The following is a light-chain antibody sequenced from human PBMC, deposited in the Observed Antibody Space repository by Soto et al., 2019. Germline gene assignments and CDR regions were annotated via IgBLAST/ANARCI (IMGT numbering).Light chain of an antibody. CDR3: NSYAGTCYV. V-gene: IGLV2-14*01. CDR2: GVS. CDR1: SSDVGAYNY. Sequence: QSALTQPASVSGSPGQAITIPCSGTSSDVGAYNYVSWYQQHPGKAPKLIIYGVSNRPSGVSNRFSGSKSGNTAFLIISGLQAEDEADYYCNSYAGTCYVFGSGTKVTVL. J-gene: IGLJ1*01.